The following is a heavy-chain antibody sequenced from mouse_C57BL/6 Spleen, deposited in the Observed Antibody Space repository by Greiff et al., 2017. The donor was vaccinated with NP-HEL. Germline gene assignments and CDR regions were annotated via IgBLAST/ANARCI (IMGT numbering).Heavy chain of an antibody. J-gene: IGHJ3*01. CDR2: IDPSDSYT. Sequence: QVQLQQSGAELVMPGASVKLSCKASGYTFTSYWMHWVKQRPGQGLEWIGEIDPSDSYTNYNQKFKGKSTLTVDKSSSTAYMQLSSLTSEDSAVYYCAIYDYDDAYWGQGTLVTVSA. V-gene: IGHV1-69*01. D-gene: IGHD2-4*01. CDR1: GYTFTSYW. CDR3: AIYDYDDAY.